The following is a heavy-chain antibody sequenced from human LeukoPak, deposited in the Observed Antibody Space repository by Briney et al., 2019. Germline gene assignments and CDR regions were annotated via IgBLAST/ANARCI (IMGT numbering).Heavy chain of an antibody. J-gene: IGHJ4*02. CDR2: INSDGSST. D-gene: IGHD2-2*01. Sequence: GGSLRLSCAGTGYTFSSAWMHWVRQAPGKGLVWVSRINSDGSSTGYADSVRGRFTISRDNAKNTLYLQMNSLRADDTAVYYCARDWYYAIDYWGQGTLVTVSS. V-gene: IGHV3-74*01. CDR1: GYTFSSAW. CDR3: ARDWYYAIDY.